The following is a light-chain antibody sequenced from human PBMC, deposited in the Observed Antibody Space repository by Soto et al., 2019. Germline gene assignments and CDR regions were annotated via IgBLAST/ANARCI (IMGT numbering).Light chain of an antibody. Sequence: QSALTQPASVSGSPGQSITISCTGTSSDVGGYNYVSWYQQHPGKAPKLMIYEVSNRPSGVSNRFSGSKSGNTASLTISGLQAEDDADYYCSSYTSGSTWVFGGGIKLTVL. CDR1: SSDVGGYNY. V-gene: IGLV2-14*01. CDR3: SSYTSGSTWV. J-gene: IGLJ3*02. CDR2: EVS.